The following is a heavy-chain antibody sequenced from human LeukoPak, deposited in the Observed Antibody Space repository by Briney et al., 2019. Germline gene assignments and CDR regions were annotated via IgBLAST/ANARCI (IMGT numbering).Heavy chain of an antibody. V-gene: IGHV4-59*12. CDR3: ARDNRDILTGYTAVFDY. D-gene: IGHD3-9*01. Sequence: SETLSLTCTVSGGSISSYYWSWIRQPPGKGLEWIGYIYYSGSTNYNPSLKSRVTISVDTSKNQFSLKLSSVTAADTAVYYCARDNRDILTGYTAVFDYWGQGTLVTVSS. CDR1: GGSISSYY. J-gene: IGHJ4*02. CDR2: IYYSGST.